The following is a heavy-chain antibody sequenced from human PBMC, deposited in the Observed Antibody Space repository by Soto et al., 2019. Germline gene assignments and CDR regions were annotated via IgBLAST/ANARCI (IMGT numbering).Heavy chain of an antibody. Sequence: SETLSLTCTVSGGAINTNNYYWSWIRQPPGKGLEWIGEINHSGSTNYNPSLKSRVTISVDTSKNQFSLKLSSVTAADTAVYYCARVSAIFGVVKFYYYGMDVWGQGTTVTVSS. J-gene: IGHJ6*02. V-gene: IGHV4-39*07. CDR2: INHSGST. CDR3: ARVSAIFGVVKFYYYGMDV. D-gene: IGHD3-3*01. CDR1: GGAINTNNYY.